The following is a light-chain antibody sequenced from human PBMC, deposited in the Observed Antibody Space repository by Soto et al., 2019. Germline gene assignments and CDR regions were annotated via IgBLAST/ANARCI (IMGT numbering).Light chain of an antibody. CDR1: QSISSW. Sequence: DIQMTQSPSTLSASVGDRVTITCRASQSISSWLAWYQQKPGKAPKLLIYKASSLESGVPSRFSGSGSGTEFTLTISRLQPDDFATYYCQQYNSYSSYSFGQGTKLEIK. V-gene: IGKV1-5*03. CDR3: QQYNSYSSYS. CDR2: KAS. J-gene: IGKJ2*01.